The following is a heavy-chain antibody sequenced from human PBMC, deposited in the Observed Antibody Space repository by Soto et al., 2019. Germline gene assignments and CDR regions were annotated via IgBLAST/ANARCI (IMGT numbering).Heavy chain of an antibody. V-gene: IGHV5-51*01. D-gene: IGHD3-16*01. Sequence: EVQLVQSGAEVKKPGESLKISCKGSGYSFTSYWIGWVRQMPGKGLEWMGIIYPGDSDTRYSPSVQGQVTISADKSISTAYLQWRSLKASDTAMYYCASGYYDYVWGSYPAQVWGQGTLVTVSS. CDR1: GYSFTSYW. CDR2: IYPGDSDT. J-gene: IGHJ4*02. CDR3: ASGYYDYVWGSYPAQV.